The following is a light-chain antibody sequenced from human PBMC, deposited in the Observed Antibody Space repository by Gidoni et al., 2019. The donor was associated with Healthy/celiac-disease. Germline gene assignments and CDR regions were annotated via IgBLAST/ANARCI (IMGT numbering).Light chain of an antibody. J-gene: IGLJ1*01. Sequence: QSALTQPASVSGSPGQSITISCTGTSSDVGGYNYVSWYQQHPGKAPKLMIYEVRNRPSGVSNRFSGSKSGNTASLTISGLQAEDAADYYCSSYTSSSTIFGTGTKVTVL. V-gene: IGLV2-14*01. CDR1: SSDVGGYNY. CDR3: SSYTSSSTI. CDR2: EVR.